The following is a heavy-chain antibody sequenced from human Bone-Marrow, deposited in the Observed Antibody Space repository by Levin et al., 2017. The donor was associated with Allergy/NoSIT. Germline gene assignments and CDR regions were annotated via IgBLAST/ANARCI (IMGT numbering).Heavy chain of an antibody. CDR2: IYPTDSTT. CDR3: ARHMPYTSGPIDY. CDR1: GYPFVSYW. V-gene: IGHV5-51*01. J-gene: IGHJ4*02. Sequence: GESLKISCKGSGYPFVSYWIGWVRQKPGKGLEWMGIIYPTDSTTRYSPSFQGQVTISADKSTSTAYLQWRSLKASDTAMYYCARHMPYTSGPIDYCGQGTLVTVSP. D-gene: IGHD6-19*01.